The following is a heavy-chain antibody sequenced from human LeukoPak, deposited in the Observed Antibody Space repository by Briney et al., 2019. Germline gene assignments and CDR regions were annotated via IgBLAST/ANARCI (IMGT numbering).Heavy chain of an antibody. Sequence: ASVKVSCKASGYTFTGHYMHWVRQAPGQGLEWMGWINPNSGGTNYAQRFQGRVTMTRDTSISTAYMELSRLRSDDTAVYYCATLSGNSWEYYFDYWGQGTLVTVSS. J-gene: IGHJ4*02. CDR1: GYTFTGHY. V-gene: IGHV1-2*02. D-gene: IGHD1-26*01. CDR3: ATLSGNSWEYYFDY. CDR2: INPNSGGT.